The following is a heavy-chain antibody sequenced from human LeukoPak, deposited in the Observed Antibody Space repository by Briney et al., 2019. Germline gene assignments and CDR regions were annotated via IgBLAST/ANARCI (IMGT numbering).Heavy chain of an antibody. CDR2: IWYDGSNK. Sequence: HPGGSLRLSCTASGFTFSSYSMNWVRQAPGKGLEWVAVIWYDGSNKYYADSVKGRFTISRDNSKNTLYLQMNSLRAEDTAVYYCARDPTGSSWYGGYFDYWGQGTLVTVSS. J-gene: IGHJ4*02. V-gene: IGHV3-33*08. CDR3: ARDPTGSSWYGGYFDY. CDR1: GFTFSSYS. D-gene: IGHD6-13*01.